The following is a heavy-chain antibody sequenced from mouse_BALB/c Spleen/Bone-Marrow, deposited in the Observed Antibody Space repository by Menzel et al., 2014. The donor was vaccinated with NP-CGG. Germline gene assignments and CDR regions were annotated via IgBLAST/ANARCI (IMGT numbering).Heavy chain of an antibody. D-gene: IGHD2-12*01. CDR2: INPSNGGT. V-gene: IGHV1S81*02. CDR1: GYTFXSYY. Sequence: VKLVESGAELVKPGASVKLSCKASGYTFXSYYIYWVKQRPGQGLEWIGEINPSNGGTNFNEKFKSKATLTVDKSSSTAYMQLSSLTSEDSAVYYCTRSRRAMDYWGQGTSVTVSS. J-gene: IGHJ4*01. CDR3: TRSRRAMDY.